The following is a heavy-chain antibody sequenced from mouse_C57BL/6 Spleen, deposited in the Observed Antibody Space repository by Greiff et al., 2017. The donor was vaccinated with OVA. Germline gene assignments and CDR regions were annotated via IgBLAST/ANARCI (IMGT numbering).Heavy chain of an antibody. V-gene: IGHV1-55*01. Sequence: QVQLQQPGAELVKPGASVKMSCKASGYTFTSYWITWVKQRPGQGLEWIGDMYPGSGSTNYNEKFKSKATLTVDTSSSTAYMQLSSLTSEDSAVYYCARDYGSLYAMDYWGQGTSVTVSS. J-gene: IGHJ4*01. CDR2: MYPGSGST. CDR1: GYTFTSYW. CDR3: ARDYGSLYAMDY. D-gene: IGHD1-1*01.